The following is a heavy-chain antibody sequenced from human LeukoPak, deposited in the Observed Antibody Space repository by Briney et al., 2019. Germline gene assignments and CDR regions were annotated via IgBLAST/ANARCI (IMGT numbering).Heavy chain of an antibody. Sequence: PGGSLTLSCAASGFTFSSYSWNWVRQPPGKGLEWVSSISNSSSYIYYADSVKGRFTNSRDNAKNSLYLQMNSLRAEDTAVYYCARGPVTMGDYWGQGTLVTVSS. CDR3: ARGPVTMGDY. CDR2: ISNSSSYI. V-gene: IGHV3-21*01. CDR1: GFTFSSYS. D-gene: IGHD4/OR15-4a*01. J-gene: IGHJ4*02.